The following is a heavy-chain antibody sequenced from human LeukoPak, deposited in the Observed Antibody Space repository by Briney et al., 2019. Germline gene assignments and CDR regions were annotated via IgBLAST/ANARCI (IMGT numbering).Heavy chain of an antibody. CDR2: IYYSGST. CDR1: GGSISSYY. V-gene: IGHV4-59*01. J-gene: IGHJ4*02. D-gene: IGHD5-24*01. Sequence: PSETLSLTCTVSGGSISSYYWSWIRQPPGKGLEWIGYIYYSGSTNYNPSLKSRVTISVDTSKNQFSLKLSSVTAADTAVYYCARARRDGYNKTPDYWGQGTLVTVS. CDR3: ARARRDGYNKTPDY.